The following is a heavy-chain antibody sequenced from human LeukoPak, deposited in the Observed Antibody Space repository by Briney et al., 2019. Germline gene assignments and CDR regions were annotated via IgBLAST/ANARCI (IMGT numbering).Heavy chain of an antibody. CDR2: ISSNGGST. Sequence: GGSLRLSCAASGFTFSSYAMHWVRQAPGKGLEYVSAISSNGGSTYYANSVKGRFTISRDNSKNTLYLQMGSLRAEDMAVYYCAREWATVTTYRGTYYFDYWGQGTLVTVSP. CDR3: AREWATVTTYRGTYYFDY. V-gene: IGHV3-64*01. CDR1: GFTFSSYA. J-gene: IGHJ4*02. D-gene: IGHD4-17*01.